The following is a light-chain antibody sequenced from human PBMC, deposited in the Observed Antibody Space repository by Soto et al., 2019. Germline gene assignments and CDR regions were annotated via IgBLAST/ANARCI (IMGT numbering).Light chain of an antibody. V-gene: IGKV1-39*01. CDR3: QHGYVAPYN. Sequence: DIQMTQSPSSFSSSIVETVTITCRASQDINVYLNWYQQKPGEVPKLLIYSASSLHSGVPSRFTGSGSETDFTLTIRSLQPEDFATYYCQHGYVAPYNFGQGTKVDNK. CDR2: SAS. J-gene: IGKJ2*01. CDR1: QDINVY.